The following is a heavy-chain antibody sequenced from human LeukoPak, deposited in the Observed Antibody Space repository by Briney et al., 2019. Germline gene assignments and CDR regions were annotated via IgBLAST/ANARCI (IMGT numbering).Heavy chain of an antibody. D-gene: IGHD2-2*01. Sequence: ASVKVSYKASGYTFTSYYMHWVRQAPGQGLEWMGIINPSGDSTSYAQKFQGRVTMTRDTSTSTVYMELSSLRSEDTAVYYCARDWSPRMVVVPAATYYYYYGMDVWGQGTTVTVSS. CDR2: INPSGDST. CDR3: ARDWSPRMVVVPAATYYYYYGMDV. J-gene: IGHJ6*02. CDR1: GYTFTSYY. V-gene: IGHV1-46*01.